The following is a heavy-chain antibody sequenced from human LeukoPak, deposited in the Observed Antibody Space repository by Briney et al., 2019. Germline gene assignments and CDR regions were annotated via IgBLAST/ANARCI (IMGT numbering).Heavy chain of an antibody. CDR2: ISSSSSTI. CDR3: AREGWYCSSTSCHYGMDV. D-gene: IGHD2-2*01. Sequence: GGSLRLSCAASGFTFSSYSMNWVRQAPGKGLEWVSYISSSSSTIYYADSVKGRFTISRDNAKNSLYLQMNSLRAEDTAVYYCAREGWYCSSTSCHYGMDVWGQGTTVTVSS. J-gene: IGHJ6*02. CDR1: GFTFSSYS. V-gene: IGHV3-48*01.